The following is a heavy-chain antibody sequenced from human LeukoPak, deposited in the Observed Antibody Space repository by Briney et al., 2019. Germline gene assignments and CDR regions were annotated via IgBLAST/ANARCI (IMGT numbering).Heavy chain of an antibody. CDR2: ISSSSSYI. CDR1: GFTFSGYS. Sequence: GGSLRLSCAASGFTFSGYSMNWVRQAPGKGLEWVSSISSSSSYIYYADSVKGRFTISRDNAKNSLYLQMNSLRAEDTAVYYCARDSGYDDGEYYFDYWGQGTLVTVSS. CDR3: ARDSGYDDGEYYFDY. J-gene: IGHJ4*02. D-gene: IGHD5-12*01. V-gene: IGHV3-21*01.